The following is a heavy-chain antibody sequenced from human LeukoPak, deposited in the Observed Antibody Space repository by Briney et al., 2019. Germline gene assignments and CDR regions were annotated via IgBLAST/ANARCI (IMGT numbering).Heavy chain of an antibody. CDR3: ARGWNTTPRSGFDI. V-gene: IGHV3-74*01. CDR2: INNDGSIT. CDR1: EFTISRYW. D-gene: IGHD1/OR15-1a*01. Sequence: PGGSLRLSCAASEFTISRYWMHWVRQAPGKGLVWVSNINNDGSITTYADSVKGRFTISRDNVKNTPFLQMNSLGAEDTALYYCARGWNTTPRSGFDIWGLGTMVTVSS. J-gene: IGHJ3*02.